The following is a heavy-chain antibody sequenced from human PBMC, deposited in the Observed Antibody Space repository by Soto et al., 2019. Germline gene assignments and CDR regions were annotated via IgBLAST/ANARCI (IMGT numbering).Heavy chain of an antibody. CDR3: ARDVSPGTSSLYLDAFDI. CDR1: GFTLSSYW. D-gene: IGHD6-13*01. J-gene: IGHJ3*02. CDR2: INRDGSKQ. V-gene: IGHV3-7*05. Sequence: ESGGDLVQPGGSLRVSCSASGFTLSSYWMTWVRQAPGTGLEWVANINRDGSKQSYLDSVRGRFTISRDNVRQSLYLQMNSLRADDTALYYCARDVSPGTSSLYLDAFDIWGQGTMVTVSS.